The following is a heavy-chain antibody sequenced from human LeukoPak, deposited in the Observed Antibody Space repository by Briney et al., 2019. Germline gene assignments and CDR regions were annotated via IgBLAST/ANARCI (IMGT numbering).Heavy chain of an antibody. CDR3: ARDLASYGDYTLGY. J-gene: IGHJ4*02. V-gene: IGHV4-4*07. CDR2: VYTSGST. D-gene: IGHD4-17*01. Sequence: SETLSLTCTVSGGSISGYYWSWIRQPAGKGLEWIGRVYTSGSTNYNPSLKSRVTMSVDTSKNQFSLRLSSVTAADTAVYYRARDLASYGDYTLGYWGQGTLVTVSS. CDR1: GGSISGYY.